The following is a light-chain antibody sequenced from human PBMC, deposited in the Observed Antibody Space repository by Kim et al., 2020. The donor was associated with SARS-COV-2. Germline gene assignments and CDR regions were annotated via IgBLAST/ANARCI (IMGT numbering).Light chain of an antibody. J-gene: IGLJ3*02. V-gene: IGLV1-47*01. CDR1: SSNIGSNY. CDR2: RNK. CDR3: ATWDDSLSGPV. Sequence: QSVLTQPPSASGTPGQRVTISCSGSSSNIGSNYVYWYQQLPGTAPKVLIYRNKQRPTGVPDRFSGSKSGTSASLAISGLRSEDEADYYCATWDDSLSGPVFGGGTQLTVL.